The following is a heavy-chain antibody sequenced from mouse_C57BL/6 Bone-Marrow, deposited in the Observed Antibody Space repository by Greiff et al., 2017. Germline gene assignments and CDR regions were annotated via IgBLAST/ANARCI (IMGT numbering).Heavy chain of an antibody. J-gene: IGHJ2*01. CDR1: GYTFTSYG. CDR2: IYIGNGYT. Sequence: VQLKESGAELVRPGSSVKMSCKTSGYTFTSYGINWVKQRPGQGLEWIGYIYIGNGYTEYNEKFKGKAKLTSDTSSSTAYMQLSSLTSEDSAIYFCASSSMVTTEYYFDYWGQGTTLTVSS. CDR3: ASSSMVTTEYYFDY. V-gene: IGHV1-58*01. D-gene: IGHD2-2*01.